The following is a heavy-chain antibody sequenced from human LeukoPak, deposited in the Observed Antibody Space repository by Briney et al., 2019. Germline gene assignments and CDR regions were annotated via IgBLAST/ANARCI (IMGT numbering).Heavy chain of an antibody. J-gene: IGHJ4*02. Sequence: PSETLSLTCDVSVGSIRGYYWSWIRQSPEKGLEWIGYIYSSGSTNYNPSLKSRVTMSVDTSKNQFSLKLSSVTAADTAVYYCARETTMVRGVIIGYWGQGTLVTVSS. CDR2: IYSSGST. CDR1: VGSIRGYY. V-gene: IGHV4-4*08. CDR3: ARETTMVRGVIIGY. D-gene: IGHD3-10*01.